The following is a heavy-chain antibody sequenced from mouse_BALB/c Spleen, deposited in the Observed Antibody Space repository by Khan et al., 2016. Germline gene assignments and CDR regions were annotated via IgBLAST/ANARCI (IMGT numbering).Heavy chain of an antibody. CDR2: IYPSDSYT. Sequence: QVQLQQPGAELVRPGASVKLSCKASGYIFTSYWLNWVKQRPGQGLEWIGNIYPSDSYTNYNQKFKDKAALTVDKSSSTAYMQLSSPTSEDSAVYYCTRSCGSFYDYWGQGTTLTVSS. D-gene: IGHD1-1*01. V-gene: IGHV1-69*02. CDR3: TRSCGSFYDY. CDR1: GYIFTSYW. J-gene: IGHJ2*01.